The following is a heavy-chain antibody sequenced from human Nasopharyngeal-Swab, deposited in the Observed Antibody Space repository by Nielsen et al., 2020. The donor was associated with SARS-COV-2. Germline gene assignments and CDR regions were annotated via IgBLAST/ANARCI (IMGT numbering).Heavy chain of an antibody. D-gene: IGHD3-22*01. CDR2: ISTSGTTM. CDR1: GLTFNNFE. V-gene: IGHV3-48*03. J-gene: IGHJ4*02. Sequence: GESLKISCAAAGLTFNNFELTWVRQAPGKGLEWLSSISTSGTTMYYADSVKGRFTISRDDAKNSLYLQMNSLRVEDTAVYYCARGSLFDSSGYYLDFDAWGQGTLVTVSS. CDR3: ARGSLFDSSGYYLDFDA.